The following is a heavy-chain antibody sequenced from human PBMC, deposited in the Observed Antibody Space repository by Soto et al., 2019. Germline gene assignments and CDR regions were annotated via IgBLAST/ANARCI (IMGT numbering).Heavy chain of an antibody. J-gene: IGHJ5*02. Sequence: PGGSLRLSCSASGFTFSSYAMHWVRQAPGKGLEYVSAISSNGGSTYYADSVKGRFTISRDNSKNTLYLQMSSLRAEDTAVYYCAKGDEWELAPVPRFDPWGQGTLVTVSS. CDR3: AKGDEWELAPVPRFDP. V-gene: IGHV3-64D*08. D-gene: IGHD1-26*01. CDR1: GFTFSSYA. CDR2: ISSNGGST.